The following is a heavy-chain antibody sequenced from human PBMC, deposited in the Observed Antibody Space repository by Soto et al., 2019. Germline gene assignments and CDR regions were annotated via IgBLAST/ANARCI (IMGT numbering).Heavy chain of an antibody. D-gene: IGHD2-15*01. CDR1: GGSFSGYY. Sequence: QAQLQQWGAGLLKPSETLSLTCAVYGGSFSGYYWSWIRQPPGKGLEWIGEINHSGSTNYNPSLKSRVTISVDTSKNQFSLKLSSVTAADTAVYYCASLEAYCSGGSCYFYWGQGTLVTVSS. CDR2: INHSGST. CDR3: ASLEAYCSGGSCYFY. V-gene: IGHV4-34*01. J-gene: IGHJ4*02.